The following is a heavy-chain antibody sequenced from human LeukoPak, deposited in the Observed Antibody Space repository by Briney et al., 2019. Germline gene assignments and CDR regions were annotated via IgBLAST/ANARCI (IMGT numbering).Heavy chain of an antibody. D-gene: IGHD3-3*01. CDR3: ARVIDDFWSGFNYMDV. CDR2: INHSGST. Sequence: SETLSLTCAVYGGSFSGYYWSWIRQPPGKGLEWIGEINHSGSTNYNPSLKSRVTISVDTSKNQFSLKLSSVTAADTAVYYCARVIDDFWSGFNYMDVWGKGTTVTVSS. V-gene: IGHV4-34*01. CDR1: GGSFSGYY. J-gene: IGHJ6*03.